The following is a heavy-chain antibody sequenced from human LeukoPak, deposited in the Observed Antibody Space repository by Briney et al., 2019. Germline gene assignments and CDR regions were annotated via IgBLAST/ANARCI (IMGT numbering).Heavy chain of an antibody. CDR1: GYTFTGYY. D-gene: IGHD5-24*01. Sequence: ASVKVSCKASGYTFTGYYMHWVRQAPGQGLEWMGRINPNSGGTNYAQKFQGRVTMTRYTSISTAYMELSRLRSDDTAAYYCARLEMATMTVDYWGQGTLVTVSS. CDR3: ARLEMATMTVDY. CDR2: INPNSGGT. V-gene: IGHV1-2*06. J-gene: IGHJ4*02.